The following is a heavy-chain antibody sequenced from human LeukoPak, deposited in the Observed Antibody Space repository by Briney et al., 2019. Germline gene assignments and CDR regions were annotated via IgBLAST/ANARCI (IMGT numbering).Heavy chain of an antibody. Sequence: SLTCTVSGGSISSGSYYWSWIRQPAGKGLEWIRRIYTSGSTNYNPSLKSRVTISVDTSKNQFSLKLSSVTAADTAVYYCARGGGYYDSSGYYSEYFQHWGQGTLVTVSS. CDR1: GGSISSGSYY. CDR2: IYTSGST. D-gene: IGHD3-22*01. V-gene: IGHV4-61*02. CDR3: ARGGGYYDSSGYYSEYFQH. J-gene: IGHJ1*01.